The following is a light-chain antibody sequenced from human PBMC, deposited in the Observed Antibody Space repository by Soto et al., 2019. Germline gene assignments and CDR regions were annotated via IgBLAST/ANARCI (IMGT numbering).Light chain of an antibody. CDR2: AAS. CDR3: QQLNSYTIT. CDR1: QGISSY. Sequence: IQCTQSPSSLSASVGDRVTLTCRASQGISSYLAWYQQKPGKGPKLLIYAASTLQSGVPSRFSGSGSGTDFTLTISSLQPEDFATYYCQQLNSYTITYGQGTRLEIK. V-gene: IGKV1-9*01. J-gene: IGKJ5*01.